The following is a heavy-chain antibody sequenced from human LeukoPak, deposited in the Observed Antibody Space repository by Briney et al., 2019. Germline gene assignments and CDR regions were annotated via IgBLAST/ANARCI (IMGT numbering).Heavy chain of an antibody. CDR3: ARSGWWMATNFDY. J-gene: IGHJ4*02. Sequence: GGSLRLSCAASGSTFSSYWMSWVRQAPGKGLEWVANIKQDGSEKYYVDSVKGRFTISRDNAKNSLYLQMNSLRAEDTAVYYCARSGWWMATNFDYWGQGTLVTVSS. D-gene: IGHD5-24*01. V-gene: IGHV3-7*01. CDR2: IKQDGSEK. CDR1: GSTFSSYW.